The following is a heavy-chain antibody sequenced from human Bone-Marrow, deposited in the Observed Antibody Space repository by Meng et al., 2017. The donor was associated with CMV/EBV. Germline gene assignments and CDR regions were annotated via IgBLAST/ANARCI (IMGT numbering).Heavy chain of an antibody. Sequence: SETLSLTCAVYGGTFSNYFWSWTRQSPGKGLEWIGEINDSGTSNYLPSLKSRVTISVDTSKNQFSLRMNSLIAADTAVYYCARRPIHDLLTGLDYWSQGTLVTVSS. V-gene: IGHV4-34*01. CDR1: GGTFSNYF. D-gene: IGHD3-9*01. CDR3: ARRPIHDLLTGLDY. CDR2: INDSGTS. J-gene: IGHJ4*02.